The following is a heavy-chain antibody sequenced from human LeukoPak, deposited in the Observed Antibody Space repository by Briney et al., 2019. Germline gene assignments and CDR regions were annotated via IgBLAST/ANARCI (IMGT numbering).Heavy chain of an antibody. CDR2: ISAYNGNT. D-gene: IGHD3-22*01. V-gene: IGHV1-18*01. CDR1: GYTFTSYG. Sequence: ASVKVSCKASGYTFTSYGISWVRQAPGQGLEWMGWISAYNGNTNYAQKLQGRVTMTTDTSTSTAYMELRSLRSDDTAVYYCARARHYYDSSCYSPPAVFDYWGQGTLVTVSS. CDR3: ARARHYYDSSCYSPPAVFDY. J-gene: IGHJ4*02.